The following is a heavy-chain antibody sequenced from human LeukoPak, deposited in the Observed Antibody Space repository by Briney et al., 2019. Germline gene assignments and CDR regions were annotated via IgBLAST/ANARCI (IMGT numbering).Heavy chain of an antibody. Sequence: SQTLSLTCVVSGGSISSGDYSWSWIRQPPGKGLEWIGYIYYSGSTYYNPSLKSRVTISVDTSKNQFSLKLSSVTAADTAVYYCASHHGYGWDYWGQGTLVTVSS. CDR2: IYYSGST. V-gene: IGHV4-31*02. CDR1: GGSISSGDYS. D-gene: IGHD6-13*01. J-gene: IGHJ4*02. CDR3: ASHHGYGWDY.